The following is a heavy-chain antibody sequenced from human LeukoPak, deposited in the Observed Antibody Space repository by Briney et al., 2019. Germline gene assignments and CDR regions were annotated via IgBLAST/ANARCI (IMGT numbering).Heavy chain of an antibody. J-gene: IGHJ4*02. D-gene: IGHD3-9*01. CDR3: ARSLILTGYFGY. V-gene: IGHV4-39*01. CDR2: IYYSGST. Sequence: SETLSLNCTVSGGSISSSSYYWGWIRQPPGKGLEWIGSIYYSGSTYYNPSLKSRVTISVDTSKNQFSLKLSSVTTADTAVYYCARSLILTGYFGYWGQGTLVTVSS. CDR1: GGSISSSSYY.